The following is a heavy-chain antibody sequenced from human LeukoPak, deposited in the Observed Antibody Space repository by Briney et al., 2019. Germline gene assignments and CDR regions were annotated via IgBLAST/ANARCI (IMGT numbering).Heavy chain of an antibody. J-gene: IGHJ1*01. V-gene: IGHV1-2*02. D-gene: IGHD6-13*01. CDR3: TRVRALAAAGTGARYFQD. CDR2: SNPSSGGT. Sequence: GASVKVSCKASGYTFSDYHIHWLRQAPGQGLELMGWSNPSSGGTNYAEKFHGRVTMTRDTSTNTAYMELSRLRSDDTAVYFCTRVRALAAAGTGARYFQDWGQGTLVTVSS. CDR1: GYTFSDYH.